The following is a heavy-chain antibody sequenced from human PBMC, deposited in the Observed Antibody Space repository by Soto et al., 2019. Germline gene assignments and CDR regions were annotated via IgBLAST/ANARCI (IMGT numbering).Heavy chain of an antibody. CDR1: GGSFSGYY. V-gene: IGHV4-34*02. CDR2: VNNRGGI. Sequence: QVQLQQWGAGLLKPSETLSLTCVVYGGSFSGYYWSWIRQPPGKGLEWFGEVNNRGGIDYNPSLKSRVTISVDTSKNQFSLKLSAVTAADTAVYYCAGRNVYYSGIDYWGQGTLVTVSS. D-gene: IGHD3-22*01. J-gene: IGHJ4*02. CDR3: AGRNVYYSGIDY.